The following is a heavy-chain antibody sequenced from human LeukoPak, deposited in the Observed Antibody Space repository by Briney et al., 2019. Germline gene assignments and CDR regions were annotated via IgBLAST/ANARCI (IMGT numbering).Heavy chain of an antibody. J-gene: IGHJ4*02. Sequence: ASVKLSCKASGYTFTSYGISWVRQSPGQGLEWMGCISAYNGNTNYAQKLQGRVTMTTDTSTSTAYMELRSLRSDDTAVYYCARSLDCSGGSCQLDYWGQGTLVTVSS. CDR2: ISAYNGNT. CDR1: GYTFTSYG. V-gene: IGHV1-18*01. CDR3: ARSLDCSGGSCQLDY. D-gene: IGHD2-15*01.